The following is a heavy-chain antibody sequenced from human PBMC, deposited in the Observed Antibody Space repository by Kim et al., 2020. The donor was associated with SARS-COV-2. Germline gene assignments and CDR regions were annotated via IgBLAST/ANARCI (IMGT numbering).Heavy chain of an antibody. CDR2: INHSGST. J-gene: IGHJ2*01. CDR3: ARGRGSNYWYFDL. Sequence: SETLSLTCAVYGGSFSGYYWSWIRQPPGKGLEWIGEINHSGSTNYNPSLKSRVTISVDTSKNQFSLKLSSVTAADTAVYYCARGRGSNYWYFDLWGRGTLVTVSS. D-gene: IGHD6-13*01. CDR1: GGSFSGYY. V-gene: IGHV4-34*01.